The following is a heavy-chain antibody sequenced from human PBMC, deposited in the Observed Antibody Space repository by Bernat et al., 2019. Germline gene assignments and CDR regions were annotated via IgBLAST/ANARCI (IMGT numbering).Heavy chain of an antibody. CDR1: GFSFSSYW. V-gene: IGHV3-7*01. Sequence: EVQLVESGGGLVQPGGSRRLSCVGSGFSFSSYWMTWVRQPPGKGLEWVASINEDGSEEQYVDSVKGRFTISRNNTKNSLYLQMNSLRVEETAVFYCAKRPGYQIGMEVWGQGTTVTVSS. CDR2: INEDGSEE. J-gene: IGHJ6*02. D-gene: IGHD6-13*01. CDR3: AKRPGYQIGMEV.